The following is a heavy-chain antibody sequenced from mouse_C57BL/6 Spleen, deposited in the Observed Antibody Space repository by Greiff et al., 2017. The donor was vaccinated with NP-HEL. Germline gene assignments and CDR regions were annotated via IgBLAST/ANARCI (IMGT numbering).Heavy chain of an antibody. J-gene: IGHJ3*01. D-gene: IGHD2-3*01. Sequence: EVKLVESGGGLVQPKGSLKLSCAASGFSFNTYAMNWVRQAPGKGLEWVARIRSKSNNYATYYADSVKDRFTISRDDSESMLYLQMNNLKTEDTAMYYCVSPSDGYYPAWFAYWGQGTLVTVSA. CDR3: VSPSDGYYPAWFAY. V-gene: IGHV10-1*01. CDR1: GFSFNTYA. CDR2: IRSKSNNYAT.